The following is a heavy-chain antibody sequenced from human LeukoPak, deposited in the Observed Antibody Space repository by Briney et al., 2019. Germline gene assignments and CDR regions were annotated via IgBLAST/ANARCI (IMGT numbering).Heavy chain of an antibody. CDR1: GFTFSSYA. CDR2: ISGSGGST. CDR3: AREGTQWELLYIS. V-gene: IGHV3-23*01. J-gene: IGHJ5*02. D-gene: IGHD1-26*01. Sequence: PGGSLRLSCAASGFTFSSYAMSWVRQAPGKGLEWVSAISGSGGSTYYADSVKGRFAISRDNSKNTLYLQMNSLRAEDTAVYYCAREGTQWELLYISWGQGTLVTVSS.